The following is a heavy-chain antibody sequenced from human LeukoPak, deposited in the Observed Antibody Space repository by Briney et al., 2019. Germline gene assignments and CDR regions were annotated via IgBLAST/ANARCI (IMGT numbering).Heavy chain of an antibody. CDR1: GFTFSSYA. J-gene: IGHJ5*02. V-gene: IGHV3-66*01. CDR3: ARDVMFDP. CDR2: IYSGGST. Sequence: GGSLRLSCAASGFTFSSYAMSWVRQAPGKGLEWVSVIYSGGSTYYADSVKGRFTISRDNSKNTLYLQMNSLRAEDTAVYYCARDVMFDPWGQGTLVTVSS.